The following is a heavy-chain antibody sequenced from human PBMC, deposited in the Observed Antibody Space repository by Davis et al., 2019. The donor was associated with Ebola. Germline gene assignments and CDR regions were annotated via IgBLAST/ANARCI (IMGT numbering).Heavy chain of an antibody. CDR1: GGSISGYY. D-gene: IGHD6-25*01. CDR3: AGGYNFDH. CDR2: IQYSRYT. J-gene: IGHJ4*01. Sequence: MPGGSLRLSCNVSGGSISGYYLSWIRQPPGKGLEWIGQIQYSRYTKYNPSLKSRVTMSTDTSKNQFSLKLTSVTAADTAIYYCAGGYNFDHWGLGTLVTVSS. V-gene: IGHV4-59*13.